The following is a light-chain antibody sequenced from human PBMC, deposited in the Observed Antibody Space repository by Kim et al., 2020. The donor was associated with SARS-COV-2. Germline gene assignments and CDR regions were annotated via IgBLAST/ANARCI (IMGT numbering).Light chain of an antibody. CDR3: KSRDSSGNHLV. CDR1: SLTKYY. CDR2: GKN. V-gene: IGLV3-19*01. J-gene: IGLJ3*02. Sequence: SSELTQDPAVSVALGQTVRITCQGDSLTKYYATWYQQKPGQAPVLVIYGKNNRPSGIPDRFSGSSSGNTASLTITGAQAEDEADYYCKSRDSSGNHLVFGGGTQLTVL.